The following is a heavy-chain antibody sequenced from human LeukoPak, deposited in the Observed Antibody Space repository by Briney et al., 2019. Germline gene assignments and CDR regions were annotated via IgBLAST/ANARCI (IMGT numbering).Heavy chain of an antibody. D-gene: IGHD3-3*01. CDR3: ARHRSGSFDS. CDR2: SYNSGST. Sequence: PSQTLSLTCTVSGGSISSGGYSWSWIRQPPGKGLEWIGSSYNSGSTNYNPSLKSRVTISVDTSKNQLSLRLSSVTAADTAVYYCARHRSGSFDSWGQGTLVTVSS. CDR1: GGSISSGGYS. V-gene: IGHV4-61*02. J-gene: IGHJ4*02.